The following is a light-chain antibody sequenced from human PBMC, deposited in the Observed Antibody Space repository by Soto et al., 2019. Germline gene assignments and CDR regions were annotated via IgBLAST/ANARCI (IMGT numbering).Light chain of an antibody. CDR3: SSYSSRTTRV. Sequence: QSALTQPASVSGSRGQSITISCTGTSSDVGGYNYVSWYQQHPGKAPKLMIYDVTNRPPGVSHRFSGSKSGHTASLTISGLQVEDEADYYCSSYSSRTTRVFGGGTKVTVL. CDR1: SSDVGGYNY. V-gene: IGLV2-14*01. CDR2: DVT. J-gene: IGLJ2*01.